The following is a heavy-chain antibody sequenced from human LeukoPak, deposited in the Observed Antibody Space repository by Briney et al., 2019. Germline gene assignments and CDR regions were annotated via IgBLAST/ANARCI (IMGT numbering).Heavy chain of an antibody. CDR2: INPSGGST. CDR3: ARAEDYYDSSCDY. Sequence: ASVEVYCQASGYNFTGYYMHWVRQAPGQGLEWMGVINPSGGSTSYAQKFQGRVTMTRDTSTSTVYMELSSLRSEDTAVYYCARAEDYYDSSCDYWGQGTLVTVSS. V-gene: IGHV1-46*01. CDR1: GYNFTGYY. D-gene: IGHD3-22*01. J-gene: IGHJ4*02.